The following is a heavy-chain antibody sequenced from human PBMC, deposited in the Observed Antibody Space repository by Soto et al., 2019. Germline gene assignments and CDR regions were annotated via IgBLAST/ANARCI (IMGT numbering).Heavy chain of an antibody. CDR3: TRSLCSGGSCPNYYYYGMDV. CDR2: IRSKANSYAT. Sequence: GGSLRLSCAASGFPFSGSAMHWVRQASGKGLEWVGRIRSKANSYATAYAASVKGRFTISRDDSKNTAYLQMNSLKTEDTAVYYCTRSLCSGGSCPNYYYYGMDVWGQGTTVTVS. D-gene: IGHD2-15*01. CDR1: GFPFSGSA. V-gene: IGHV3-73*01. J-gene: IGHJ6*02.